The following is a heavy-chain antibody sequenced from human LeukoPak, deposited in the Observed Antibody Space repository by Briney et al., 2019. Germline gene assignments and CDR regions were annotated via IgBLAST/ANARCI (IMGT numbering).Heavy chain of an antibody. D-gene: IGHD2-21*02. J-gene: IGHJ4*02. Sequence: GGSLRLSCAASGLTFSSYWMHSVPQAPGKGLLWVSRLNNDVSSTSYADSVEGRFTVSRDNAKNTLCLQRNSLRAEDTAVYYCALIAYCGGDCSGWGQGTLVTVSS. CDR3: ALIAYCGGDCSG. V-gene: IGHV3-74*01. CDR2: LNNDVSST. CDR1: GLTFSSYW.